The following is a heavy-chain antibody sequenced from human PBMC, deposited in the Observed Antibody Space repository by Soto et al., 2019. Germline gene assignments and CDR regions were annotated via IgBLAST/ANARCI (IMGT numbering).Heavy chain of an antibody. Sequence: ASVKVSCKASGYTFTSYYMHWVRQAPGQGLEWMGIINPSGGSTSYAQKFQGRATMTRDTSTSTVYMELSSLRSEDTAVYYCAREGQDTAMDYYYYGMDVWGQGTTVTVSS. CDR2: INPSGGST. V-gene: IGHV1-46*01. D-gene: IGHD5-18*01. J-gene: IGHJ6*02. CDR3: AREGQDTAMDYYYYGMDV. CDR1: GYTFTSYY.